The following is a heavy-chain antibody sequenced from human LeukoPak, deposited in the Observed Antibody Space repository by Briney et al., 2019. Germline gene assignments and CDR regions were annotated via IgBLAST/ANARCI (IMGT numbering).Heavy chain of an antibody. Sequence: GGSLRLSWAASGFTFSSYGMHWVRQAPGKGLEWVSSISSSSSYIYYADSVKGRFTISRDNAKNSLYLQMNSLRAEDTAVYYCARPYYDGSGYYGYWGQGTLVTVSS. D-gene: IGHD3-22*01. CDR2: ISSSSSYI. J-gene: IGHJ4*02. CDR1: GFTFSSYG. CDR3: ARPYYDGSGYYGY. V-gene: IGHV3-21*01.